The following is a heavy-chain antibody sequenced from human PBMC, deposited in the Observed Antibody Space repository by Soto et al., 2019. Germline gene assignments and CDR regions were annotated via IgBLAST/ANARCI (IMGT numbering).Heavy chain of an antibody. Sequence: EVQLVQSGAEVKKPGESLKISCKGSGYSFTSYWIGWVRQMPGKGLEWMGIIYPGDSDTRYSPSFQGQVTISADKSISTAYLQWSGLKASDTAMYYCARQYYYGSGSRRAFDIWGQGTMVTVSS. J-gene: IGHJ3*02. CDR1: GYSFTSYW. CDR2: IYPGDSDT. V-gene: IGHV5-51*01. D-gene: IGHD3-10*01. CDR3: ARQYYYGSGSRRAFDI.